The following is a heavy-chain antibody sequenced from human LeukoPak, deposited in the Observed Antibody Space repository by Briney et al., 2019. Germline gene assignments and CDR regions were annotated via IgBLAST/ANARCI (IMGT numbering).Heavy chain of an antibody. CDR3: ARAVPAPAN. CDR1: GFTFSDYW. CDR2: IKEDGSEK. J-gene: IGHJ4*02. Sequence: PRGSLRLSCAASGFTFSDYWMSWVRQAPGKGLEWVANIKEDGSEKYYVDSVNGRFTISRDNAKNSLYLQMNSLRAEDTAVYYCARAVPAPANWGQGTLVTVSS. V-gene: IGHV3-7*04. D-gene: IGHD2-2*01.